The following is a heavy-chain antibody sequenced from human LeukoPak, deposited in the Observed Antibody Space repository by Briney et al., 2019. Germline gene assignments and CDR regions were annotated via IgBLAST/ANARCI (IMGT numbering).Heavy chain of an antibody. CDR2: FFEVGST. CDR3: ARVLQNYYHLDV. V-gene: IGHV4-59*11. J-gene: IGHJ6*03. Sequence: SETLSLTCTVSGDSISSHYWSWIRQPPGKGLEWMGFFFEVGSTNYKSSLESRVTMTVGTSKNQFSLKLRSVTAADTAVYYCARVLQNYYHLDVWGTGTTVTVSS. CDR1: GDSISSHY. D-gene: IGHD2/OR15-2a*01.